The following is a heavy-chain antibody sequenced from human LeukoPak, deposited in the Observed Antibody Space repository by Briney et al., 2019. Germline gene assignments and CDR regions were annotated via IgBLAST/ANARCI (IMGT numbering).Heavy chain of an antibody. V-gene: IGHV1-2*04. CDR3: ARGSTSDFWGAYTTLLDY. CDR2: IDPNSGDT. Sequence: ASVKVSCKTSGYTFTGYYLHWVRLAPGQGLEWMGWIDPNSGDTNYAQKFQGWVTMTRDTSISTAYMELSNLRGDDTVVYYCARGSTSDFWGAYTTLLDYWGQGTLVTVSS. D-gene: IGHD3-3*01. CDR1: GYTFTGYY. J-gene: IGHJ4*02.